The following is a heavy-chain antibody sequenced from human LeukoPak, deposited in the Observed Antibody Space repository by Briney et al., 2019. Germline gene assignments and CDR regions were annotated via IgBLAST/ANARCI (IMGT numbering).Heavy chain of an antibody. V-gene: IGHV4-39*01. CDR3: ARQGPYAFSSSWFPELEDH. CDR2: IYYTGTT. CDR1: GGSLSRSSYY. J-gene: IGHJ4*02. Sequence: SETLSLTCSVSGGSLSRSSYYWAWVRQPPGKGLEWIGNIYYTGTTYYNPSLKSRVTISVDTSKNQFSLKLNSVTAADTAVYYCARQGPYAFSSSWFPELEDHWGQGTLVTVSS. D-gene: IGHD6-13*01.